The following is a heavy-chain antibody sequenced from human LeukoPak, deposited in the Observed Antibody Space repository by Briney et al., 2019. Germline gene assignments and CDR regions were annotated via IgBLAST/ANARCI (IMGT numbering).Heavy chain of an antibody. V-gene: IGHV4-34*01. CDR1: GFTFSSYA. Sequence: PGGSLRLSCAASGFTFSSYAMSWIRQPPGKGLEWIGEINHSGSTNYNPSLKSRVTISVDTSKNQFSLKLSSVTAADTAVYYCARGRGLRRSFDYWGQGTLVTVSS. J-gene: IGHJ4*02. CDR3: ARGRGLRRSFDY. CDR2: INHSGST. D-gene: IGHD5-12*01.